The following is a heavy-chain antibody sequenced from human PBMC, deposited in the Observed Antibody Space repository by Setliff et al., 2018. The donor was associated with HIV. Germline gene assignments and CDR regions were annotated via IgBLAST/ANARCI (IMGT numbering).Heavy chain of an antibody. CDR1: GGSISSSSDY. V-gene: IGHV4-39*01. D-gene: IGHD6-19*01. J-gene: IGHJ4*02. CDR2: IYYSGST. Sequence: PSETLSLTCTVSGGSISSSSDYWGWIRQPPGKGLEWIGYIYYSGSTYYNPSLKSRITISVDTSKNQFSLKLSSVTAADTAVYYCASPASGGSSGQYHYWGQGTLVTVS. CDR3: ASPASGGSSGQYHY.